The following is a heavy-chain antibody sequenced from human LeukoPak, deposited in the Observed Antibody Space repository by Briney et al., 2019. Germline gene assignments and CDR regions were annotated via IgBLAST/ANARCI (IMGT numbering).Heavy chain of an antibody. CDR3: VVGGGTY. J-gene: IGHJ4*02. CDR2: ISSDGTNT. V-gene: IGHV3-74*03. Sequence: PGGSLRLSCAASGFTLSNDWTHWVRQAPGKGLVWVSRISSDGTNTLYADSVKGRFTISRDNARNTLHLQMNSLRADDTAVYYCVVGGGTYWGQGTLVTVS. CDR1: GFTLSNDW. D-gene: IGHD1-26*01.